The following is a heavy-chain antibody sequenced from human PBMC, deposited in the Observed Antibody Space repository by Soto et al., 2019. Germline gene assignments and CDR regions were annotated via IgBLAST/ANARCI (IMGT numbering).Heavy chain of an antibody. CDR3: AKDLELGYAFDI. V-gene: IGHV3-23*01. J-gene: IGHJ3*02. D-gene: IGHD1-7*01. Sequence: GGSLRLSCAASGFTFSSYAMSWVRQAPGKGLEWVSAISGSGGSTCYADSVKGRFTISRDNSKNTLYLQMNSLRAEDTAVYYCAKDLELGYAFDIWGQGTMVTVSS. CDR1: GFTFSSYA. CDR2: ISGSGGST.